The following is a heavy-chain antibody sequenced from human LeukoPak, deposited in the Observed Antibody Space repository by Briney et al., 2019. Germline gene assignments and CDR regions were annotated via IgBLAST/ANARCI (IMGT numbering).Heavy chain of an antibody. CDR2: MNTHSGNT. Sequence: ASVKVSCKAPGYTFTGYYMHWVRQAPGQGLEWMGWMNTHSGNTGYAQKFQGRVTMTRNTSISTAYMELSSLGSEDTAVYYCARSHTYYYDSESTFDYWGQGTLVTVSS. V-gene: IGHV1-8*02. J-gene: IGHJ4*02. CDR1: GYTFTGYY. CDR3: ARSHTYYYDSESTFDY. D-gene: IGHD3-22*01.